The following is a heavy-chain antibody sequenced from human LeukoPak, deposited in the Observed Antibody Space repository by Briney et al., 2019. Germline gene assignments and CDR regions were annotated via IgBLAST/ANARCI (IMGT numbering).Heavy chain of an antibody. CDR3: ARAPYDSSGYSNFYYYYGLDV. J-gene: IGHJ6*02. Sequence: GASVNVSCKASGGTFSSYAISWVRQAPGQGLEWLGGIIPIFGTTNYAQKFQGRVTITADESTSTAYMELSSLRSEDTAVYYCARAPYDSSGYSNFYYYYGLDVWGQGTTVTVSS. CDR1: GGTFSSYA. V-gene: IGHV1-69*13. CDR2: IIPIFGTT. D-gene: IGHD3-22*01.